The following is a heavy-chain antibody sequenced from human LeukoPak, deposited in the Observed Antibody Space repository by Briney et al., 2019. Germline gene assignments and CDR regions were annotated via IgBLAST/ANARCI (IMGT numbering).Heavy chain of an antibody. D-gene: IGHD3-9*01. J-gene: IGHJ6*02. Sequence: ASVKVSCKASGGTFSSYAISWVRQAPGQGLEWMGRIIPILGIANYAQKFRGRVTITADKSTSTAYMELSSLRSEDTAVYYCARPLEVGLDILTGYYPYGMDVWGQGTTVTVSS. CDR1: GGTFSSYA. V-gene: IGHV1-69*04. CDR3: ARPLEVGLDILTGYYPYGMDV. CDR2: IIPILGIA.